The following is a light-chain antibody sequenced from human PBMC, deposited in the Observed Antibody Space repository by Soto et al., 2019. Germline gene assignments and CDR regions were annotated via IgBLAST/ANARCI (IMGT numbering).Light chain of an antibody. CDR2: EVT. J-gene: IGLJ2*01. V-gene: IGLV2-14*01. CDR1: TSDVGRYKF. CDR3: GTWDTTMSGLL. Sequence: QSALTQPASVSGSPGQSITISCTGTTSDVGRYKFVSWYQHHPGKAPKLLIFEVTNRPSGVSSRFSGSKSGNTASLTISGLQTEDEADYICGTWDTTMSGLLFGGGTKLTVL.